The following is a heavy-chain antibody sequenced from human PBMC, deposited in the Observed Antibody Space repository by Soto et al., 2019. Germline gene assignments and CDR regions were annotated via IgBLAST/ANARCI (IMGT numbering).Heavy chain of an antibody. CDR1: GFTFSSYG. J-gene: IGHJ4*02. V-gene: IGHV3-30*18. CDR3: AKVLEPQVRFSPFDY. D-gene: IGHD1-1*01. CDR2: ISYDGSNK. Sequence: QVQLVESGGGVVQPGRSLRLSCAASGFTFSSYGMHWVRQAPGKGLEWVAVISYDGSNKYYADSVKGRFTISRDNSKNTLYLQMNSLRAEDTAVYYCAKVLEPQVRFSPFDYWGQGTLVTVSS.